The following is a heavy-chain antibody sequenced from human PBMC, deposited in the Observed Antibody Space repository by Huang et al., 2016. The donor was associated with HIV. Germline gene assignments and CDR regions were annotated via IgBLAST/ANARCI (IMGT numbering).Heavy chain of an antibody. D-gene: IGHD1-7*01. Sequence: EVNLSESGGTLVQPGGSLRLSCAASGFTFSNYAMSWVRQAPGKGREWVSGISGSATTTYYADAVKGRFTVSRDNSKNTLFLQLNSLRAEDTAVYYCVKNYQVISYFDHWGQGTLVTVSS. CDR1: GFTFSNYA. CDR2: ISGSATTT. CDR3: VKNYQVISYFDH. J-gene: IGHJ4*02. V-gene: IGHV3-23*01.